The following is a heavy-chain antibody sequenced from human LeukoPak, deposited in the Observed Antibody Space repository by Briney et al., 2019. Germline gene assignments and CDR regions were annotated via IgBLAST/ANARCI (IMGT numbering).Heavy chain of an antibody. CDR2: IYNSGST. D-gene: IGHD3-22*01. CDR1: GGSISSGGYS. Sequence: TLSLTCAVSGGSISSGGYSWSWIRQPPGKGLEWIGYIYNSGSTYYNPSLKSRVTISVDRSKNQFSLKLSSVTAADTAVYYCARDLSHYYDSSGYRHWYFGLWGRGTLVTVSS. CDR3: ARDLSHYYDSSGYRHWYFGL. V-gene: IGHV4-30-2*01. J-gene: IGHJ2*01.